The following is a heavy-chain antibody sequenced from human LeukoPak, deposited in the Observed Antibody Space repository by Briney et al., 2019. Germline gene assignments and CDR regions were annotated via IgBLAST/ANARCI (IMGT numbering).Heavy chain of an antibody. Sequence: GESLRISCNASGYSFPSYSITSVRQTPGTGLEWMGGIDPIDSYTTYSPSFQGHVTISADKSIATVYLQWSSLKASDTAMYYCARARVDTAMADFDYWGQGTLVTVSS. J-gene: IGHJ4*02. CDR2: IDPIDSYT. D-gene: IGHD5-18*01. CDR3: ARARVDTAMADFDY. CDR1: GYSFPSYS. V-gene: IGHV5-10-1*01.